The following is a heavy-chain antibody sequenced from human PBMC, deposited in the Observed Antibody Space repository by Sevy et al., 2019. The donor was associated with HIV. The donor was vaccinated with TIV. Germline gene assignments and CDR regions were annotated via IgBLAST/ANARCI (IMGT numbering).Heavy chain of an antibody. CDR2: IYYSGST. V-gene: IGHV4-39*01. Sequence: QSETLSLTCTVSGGSISSSSYYWGWIRQPPGKGLEWIGSIYYSGSTYYNPSLKSRVTISVDTSKNQFSLKLSSVTAADTAVYYCARAGWQAQGHFDYWGQGTLFTVSS. J-gene: IGHJ4*02. CDR1: GGSISSSSYY. CDR3: ARAGWQAQGHFDY.